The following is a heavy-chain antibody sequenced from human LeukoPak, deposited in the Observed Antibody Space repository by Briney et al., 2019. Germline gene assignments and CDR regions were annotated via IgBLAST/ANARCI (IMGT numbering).Heavy chain of an antibody. J-gene: IGHJ5*02. V-gene: IGHV5-51*01. Sequence: GESLKISCKGSGYSFTSYWIGWVRQMPGKGLEWMGIIYPGDSDTRYSPSFQGQVTISADKSSSTAYLQWSSLKASDAAMYYCARQTNTAMVEPWGQGTLVTVSS. CDR1: GYSFTSYW. CDR2: IYPGDSDT. CDR3: ARQTNTAMVEP. D-gene: IGHD5-18*01.